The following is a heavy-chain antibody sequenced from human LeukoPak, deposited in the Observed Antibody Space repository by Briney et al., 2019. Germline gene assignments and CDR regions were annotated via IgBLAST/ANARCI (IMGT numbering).Heavy chain of an antibody. CDR2: IRYDGSNK. D-gene: IGHD3-10*01. CDR1: GFTFSSYG. V-gene: IGHV3-30*02. CDR3: AKDPMVRGTYAFDI. J-gene: IGHJ3*02. Sequence: PGGSLRLSCAASGFTFSSYGMHWVRQAPGKGLEWVAFIRYDGSNKYYADSVKGRFTISRDNSKNTLYLQMNSLRAEDTAVYYCAKDPMVRGTYAFDIWGQGTMVTVSS.